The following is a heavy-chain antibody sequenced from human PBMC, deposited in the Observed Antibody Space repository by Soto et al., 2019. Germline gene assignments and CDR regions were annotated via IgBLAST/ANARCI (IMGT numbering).Heavy chain of an antibody. J-gene: IGHJ5*02. CDR1: GYAFTSHN. CDR3: ERDGHYWNCDR. V-gene: IGHV1-46*01. D-gene: IGHD1-1*01. CDR2: VNPRDERT. Sequence: QVQLVQSGAEVQKPGASVKVSCAASGYAFTSHNMHWVRQAPGQGHEWMGAVNPRDERTRYAQKVQGRVTLTRDTSRSTDYMELSSLRSEYPGVYYCERDGHYWNCDRWGQGTLDNVSS.